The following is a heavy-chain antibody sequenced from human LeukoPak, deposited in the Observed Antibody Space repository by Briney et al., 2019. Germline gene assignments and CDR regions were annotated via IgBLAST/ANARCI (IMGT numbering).Heavy chain of an antibody. V-gene: IGHV3-7*01. CDR1: GFTFGRYW. CDR3: ARLKDDVTKLDY. CDR2: INQGGSRL. D-gene: IGHD2-8*01. Sequence: GGSLRLSCAGSGFTFGRYWMSWVRQAPGKGLEWVASINQGGSRLHYLDSVTGRFIISRDDAQNSLFLQMTRLRVDDTAVYYCARLKDDVTKLDYWDQGTLVSVSS. J-gene: IGHJ4*02.